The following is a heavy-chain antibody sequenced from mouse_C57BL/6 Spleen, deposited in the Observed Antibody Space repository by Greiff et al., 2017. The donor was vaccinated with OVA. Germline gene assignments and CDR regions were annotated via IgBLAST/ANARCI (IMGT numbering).Heavy chain of an antibody. CDR3: ARCDGFYYYAMDY. Sequence: QVQLQQPGAELVRPGSSVKLSCKASGYTFTSYWMHWVKQRPIQGLEWIGNIDPSDSETHYNQKFKDKATLTVDKSSSTAYMQLSSLTSEDSAVYYCARCDGFYYYAMDYWGQGTSVTVSS. V-gene: IGHV1-52*01. CDR1: GYTFTSYW. CDR2: IDPSDSET. J-gene: IGHJ4*01. D-gene: IGHD2-3*01.